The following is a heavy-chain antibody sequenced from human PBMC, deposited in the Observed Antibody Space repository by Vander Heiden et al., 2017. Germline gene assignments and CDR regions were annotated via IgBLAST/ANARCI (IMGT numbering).Heavy chain of an antibody. CDR1: GCTFSSYA. J-gene: IGHJ6*02. CDR2: ISGSGGST. D-gene: IGHD6-6*01. CDR3: AKHKQLKRYYYYGMDV. Sequence: EVQLLESGGGLVQPGGSLRLPCAASGCTFSSYAMRWFRQAPGKGLDGVSAISGSGGSTYYADSVKGRFTISRDNSKNTLYLQMNSLRAEDTAVYYCAKHKQLKRYYYYGMDVWGQGTTVTVSS. V-gene: IGHV3-23*01.